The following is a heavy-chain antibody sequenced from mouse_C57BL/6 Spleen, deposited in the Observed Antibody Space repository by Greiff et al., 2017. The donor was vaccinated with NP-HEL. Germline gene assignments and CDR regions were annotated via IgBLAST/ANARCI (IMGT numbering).Heavy chain of an antibody. CDR3: AREGLDYGSPFAY. J-gene: IGHJ3*01. CDR2: IYPGSGNT. V-gene: IGHV1-66*01. Sequence: QVQLQQSGPELVKPGASVKISCKASGYSFTSYYIHWVKQRPGQGLEWIGWIYPGSGNTKYNEKFKGKATLTADTSSSTAYLQLSSLTSEDSSVYYCAREGLDYGSPFAYWGQGTLVTVSA. CDR1: GYSFTSYY. D-gene: IGHD1-1*01.